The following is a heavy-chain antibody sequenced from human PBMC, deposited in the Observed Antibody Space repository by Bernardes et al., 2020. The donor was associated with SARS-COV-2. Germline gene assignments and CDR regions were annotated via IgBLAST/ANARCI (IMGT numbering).Heavy chain of an antibody. V-gene: IGHV3-23*01. CDR1: GFTFGAYP. Sequence: GGSLRLSCGVSGFTFGAYPMTWVRQAPGKGLEWVSAISETADSTWYADSVKGRFAISRDNSKNTLYLQMSGLRVEDTAVYFCARRYDRGWEPLDCWGQGTLVTVSS. CDR2: ISETADST. CDR3: ARRYDRGWEPLDC. J-gene: IGHJ4*02. D-gene: IGHD6-19*01.